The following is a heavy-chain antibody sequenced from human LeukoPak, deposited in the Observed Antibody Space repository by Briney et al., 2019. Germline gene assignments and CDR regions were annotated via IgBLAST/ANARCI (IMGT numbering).Heavy chain of an antibody. D-gene: IGHD3-10*02. J-gene: IGHJ4*02. CDR3: AKELDTMFFDY. CDR2: IKQDGSKK. Sequence: PGGSQRLSCVASGFPFGSYWMTWVRQAPGKGLEWVANIKQDGSKKSYVDSVRGRFTISRDSGRKSVYLQMNSLTTDDTAFYFCAKELDTMFFDYWGQGALVTVSS. CDR1: GFPFGSYW. V-gene: IGHV3-7*03.